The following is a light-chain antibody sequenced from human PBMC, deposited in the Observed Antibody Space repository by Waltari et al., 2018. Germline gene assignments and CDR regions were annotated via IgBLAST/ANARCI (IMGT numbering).Light chain of an antibody. V-gene: IGLV2-14*03. J-gene: IGLJ3*02. CDR3: CSYTPNHWV. CDR2: DVT. CDR1: SSDIGGYDY. Sequence: QSALTQPASVSGSPGQSITILCTGTSSDIGGYDYVSWYQQHPGNAPKLIVFDVTNRPSGVSDRFSGSKSGNTASLTISGLQAEDEADYYYCSYTPNHWVFGGGTSLTVL.